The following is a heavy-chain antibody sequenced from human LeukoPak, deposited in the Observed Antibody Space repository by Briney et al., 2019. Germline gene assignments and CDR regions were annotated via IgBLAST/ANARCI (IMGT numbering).Heavy chain of an antibody. Sequence: GGSLRLSCAASGFTFSRYWMSWVRHAPGKGLEWVANIKEDGSAKYYVDSVEGRFTISRDNAKNSLYLQMNSLSAEDTAVYYCARDSPGYGAYDFDWGQGTLVTVSS. D-gene: IGHD5-12*01. CDR3: ARDSPGYGAYDFD. CDR1: GFTFSRYW. CDR2: IKEDGSAK. J-gene: IGHJ4*02. V-gene: IGHV3-7*01.